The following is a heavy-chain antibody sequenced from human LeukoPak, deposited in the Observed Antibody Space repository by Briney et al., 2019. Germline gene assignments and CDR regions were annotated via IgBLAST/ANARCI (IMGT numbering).Heavy chain of an antibody. CDR1: GFTFSSYA. D-gene: IGHD6-19*01. CDR3: ATSLISIAVAGTSDY. J-gene: IGHJ4*02. Sequence: GGSLRLSCAASGFTFSSYAMSWVRQAPGKGLEWVSAISGSGGSTYYADSVEGRFTISRDNSKNTLYLQMNSLRAEDTAVYYCATSLISIAVAGTSDYWGQGTLVTVSS. V-gene: IGHV3-23*01. CDR2: ISGSGGST.